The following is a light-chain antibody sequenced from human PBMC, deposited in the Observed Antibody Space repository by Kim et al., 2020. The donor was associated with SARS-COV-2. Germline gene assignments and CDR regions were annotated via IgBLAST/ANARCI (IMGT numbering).Light chain of an antibody. CDR3: STWDDRLNGVI. CDR2: SNN. V-gene: IGLV1-44*01. J-gene: IGLJ2*01. Sequence: QSVLTQAPSASGTPGQRVTISRSGSSSNVGSNTVNWYQQFPGTAPQFLIYSNNQRPSGVPDRFSGSKSGATASLAISGLQSEDEATYYCSTWDDRLNGVIFGGGTKVTVL. CDR1: SSNVGSNT.